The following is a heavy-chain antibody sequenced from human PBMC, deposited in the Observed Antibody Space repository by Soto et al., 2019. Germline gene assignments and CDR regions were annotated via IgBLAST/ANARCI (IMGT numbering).Heavy chain of an antibody. Sequence: SVKVSCKASGVTFSSYAISWVRQAPGQGLEWMGGIIPIFGTANYAQKFQGRVTITADESTSTAYMELSSLRSEDTAVYYCARPDVSTYYSPWFQAFDIWGQGTMVTVSS. CDR3: ARPDVSTYYSPWFQAFDI. CDR2: IIPIFGTA. J-gene: IGHJ3*02. D-gene: IGHD3-10*01. CDR1: GVTFSSYA. V-gene: IGHV1-69*13.